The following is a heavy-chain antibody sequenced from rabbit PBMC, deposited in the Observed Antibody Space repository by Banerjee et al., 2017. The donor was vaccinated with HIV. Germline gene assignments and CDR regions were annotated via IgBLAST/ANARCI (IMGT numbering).Heavy chain of an antibody. CDR3: ARDLAGVIGWNFGL. D-gene: IGHD4-1*01. V-gene: IGHV1S45*01. J-gene: IGHJ4*01. Sequence: QEQLEESGGDLVQPEGSLTLTCKASGLDFSSSYWIYWVRQAPGKGLEWNACIYAGSSGSTYYASWAKGRFTISKTSSTTVTLQMTSLTAADTATYFCARDLAGVIGWNFGLWGPGTLVTVS. CDR2: IYAGSSGST. CDR1: GLDFSSSYW.